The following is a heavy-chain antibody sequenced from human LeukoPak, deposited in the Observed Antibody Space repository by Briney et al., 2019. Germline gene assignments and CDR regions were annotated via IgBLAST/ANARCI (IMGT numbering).Heavy chain of an antibody. CDR1: GYTFTSYG. J-gene: IGHJ5*02. D-gene: IGHD2-2*01. CDR3: ARGGRYCSSTSCYRVTYNWFDP. CDR2: ISAYNGNT. V-gene: IGHV1-18*01. Sequence: ASVKVSCKASGYTFTSYGISWVRQAPGQGLEWMGWISAYNGNTNYAQKLQGRVTMTTDTSTGTAYMELRSLRSDDTAVYYCARGGRYCSSTSCYRVTYNWFDPWGQGTLVTVSS.